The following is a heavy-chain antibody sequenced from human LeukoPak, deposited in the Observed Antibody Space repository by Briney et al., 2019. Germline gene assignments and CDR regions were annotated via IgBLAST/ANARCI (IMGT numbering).Heavy chain of an antibody. J-gene: IGHJ5*02. CDR2: IYYSGST. CDR3: ARSKGPYSGSYYDR. D-gene: IGHD1-26*01. V-gene: IGHV4-39*01. Sequence: SETLSLTCTVSGGSISSSSYYWGWVRQPLGKGLEWIGNIYYSGSTYYNPSLKSRVTMSVDTSKNQFSLKLNSVTAADTAVYYCARSKGPYSGSYYDRWGLGTLVTVSS. CDR1: GGSISSSSYY.